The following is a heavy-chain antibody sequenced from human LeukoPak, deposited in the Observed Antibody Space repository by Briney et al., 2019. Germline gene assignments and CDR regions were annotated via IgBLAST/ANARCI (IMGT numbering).Heavy chain of an antibody. CDR1: GFTVSSKD. CDR3: AKATAAPVWYFDL. D-gene: IGHD6-13*01. Sequence: PGGSLRLSCAASGFTVSSKDMSWVRQAPGKGLEWVSTISGRGDSTYYADSVKGRFTISRDNSRNTLYLQMNTLRAEDTAVYYCAKATAAPVWYFDLWGRGTLVTVSS. CDR2: ISGRGDST. V-gene: IGHV3-23*01. J-gene: IGHJ2*01.